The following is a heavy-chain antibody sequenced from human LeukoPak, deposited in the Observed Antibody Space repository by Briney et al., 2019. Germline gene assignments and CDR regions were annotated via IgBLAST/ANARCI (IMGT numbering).Heavy chain of an antibody. CDR3: ARPSTAVNDAFDI. CDR1: GYSFTSYW. V-gene: IGHV5-51*01. D-gene: IGHD2-2*01. J-gene: IGHJ3*02. Sequence: GESLKISCKGSGYSFTSYWIGWVRQMPGKGLEWMGIIYPGDSDTRYSPSFQGQVTISADKSISTAYLQWSSLKASDTAMYYCARPSTAVNDAFDIWGQGTMVTVSP. CDR2: IYPGDSDT.